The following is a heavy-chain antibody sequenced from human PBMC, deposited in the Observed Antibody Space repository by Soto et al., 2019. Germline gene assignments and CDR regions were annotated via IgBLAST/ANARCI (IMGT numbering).Heavy chain of an antibody. Sequence: QVQLVQSGAEVKKPGASVKVSCKASGYTFTSYGISWVRQAPGQGLEWMGWISAYNGNTNYAQKLQGRVTMTTDTSTSTGYMELRSLRSDDTAVYYCVVAAQPYYFDYWGKGTLVTVSS. J-gene: IGHJ4*02. CDR1: GYTFTSYG. CDR2: ISAYNGNT. D-gene: IGHD2-15*01. CDR3: VVAAQPYYFDY. V-gene: IGHV1-18*01.